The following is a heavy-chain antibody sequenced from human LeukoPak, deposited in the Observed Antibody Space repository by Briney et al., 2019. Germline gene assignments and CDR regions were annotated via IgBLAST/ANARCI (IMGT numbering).Heavy chain of an antibody. Sequence: SETLSVTCTVSAGSISTYYWSWIRQPPGKGLEWIGNIYSSGSPNYNPSLNSRVTISVNTSKNQFSLKLRSVTAADTAVYYCARHRTNSAYDPFDYWGQGTLVTVS. CDR3: ARHRTNSAYDPFDY. J-gene: IGHJ4*02. V-gene: IGHV4-4*09. CDR1: AGSISTYY. CDR2: IYSSGSP. D-gene: IGHD5-12*01.